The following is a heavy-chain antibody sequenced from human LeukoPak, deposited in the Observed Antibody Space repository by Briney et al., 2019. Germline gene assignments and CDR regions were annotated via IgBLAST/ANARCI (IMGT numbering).Heavy chain of an antibody. CDR3: AKAIVAGTPVFFDY. CDR1: GFTFSSYV. CDR2: ISGSGGST. Sequence: GGSLRLSCAASGFTFSSYVMSWVRQAPGKGLEWVSDISGSGGSTYYADSVKGRFTISRDNTKNTLYLQMNSLRAEDTAVYYCAKAIVAGTPVFFDYWGGRTLVSVS. D-gene: IGHD5-12*01. V-gene: IGHV3-23*01. J-gene: IGHJ4*02.